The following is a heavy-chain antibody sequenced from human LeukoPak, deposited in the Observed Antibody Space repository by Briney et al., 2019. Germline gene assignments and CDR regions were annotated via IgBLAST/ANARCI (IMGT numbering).Heavy chain of an antibody. CDR3: AKSRLLRYYFDS. D-gene: IGHD4-23*01. CDR1: GFTFSSYG. J-gene: IGHJ4*02. Sequence: PGGSLRLSCAASGFTFSSYGMHWVRQAPGKGLEWVAVISYDGSNKYYADSVKGRFTISRDNSKNTLYLQMNSLRVEDTAVYYCAKSRLLRYYFDSWGQGTLVTVSS. V-gene: IGHV3-30*18. CDR2: ISYDGSNK.